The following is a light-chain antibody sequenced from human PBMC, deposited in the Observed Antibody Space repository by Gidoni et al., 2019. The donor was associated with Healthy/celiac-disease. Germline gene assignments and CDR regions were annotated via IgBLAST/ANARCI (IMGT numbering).Light chain of an antibody. CDR2: YVS. CDR3: CSYAGSYTFLV. J-gene: IGLJ2*01. V-gene: IGLV2-11*01. CDR1: SSDVGGYNY. Sequence: QSALTQPRSVSGSPGQSVTISCTGTSSDVGGYNYVSWYQQHPGKAPKLMIYYVSKRPSGVPDRFSGSKSGNTASLTISGLQAEDEADYYCCSYAGSYTFLVFGGGTKLTVL.